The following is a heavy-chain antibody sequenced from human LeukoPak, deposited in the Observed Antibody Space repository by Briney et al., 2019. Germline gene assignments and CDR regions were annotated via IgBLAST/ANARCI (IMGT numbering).Heavy chain of an antibody. J-gene: IGHJ4*02. CDR2: INGDESST. CDR3: ARDRAESNWTNHTLFDS. V-gene: IGHV3-74*01. Sequence: GGSLRLSCAASGFTFRDAWMTWVRPAPGKGLVWVSRINGDESSTAYADSVKGRFTISRDNARNTLYLQMNSLRVEDTAIYYCARDRAESNWTNHTLFDSWGQGTPVTVSS. CDR1: GFTFRDAW. D-gene: IGHD1/OR15-1a*01.